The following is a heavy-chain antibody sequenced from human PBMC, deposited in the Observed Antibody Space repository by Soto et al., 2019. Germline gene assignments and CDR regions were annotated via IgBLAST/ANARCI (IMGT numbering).Heavy chain of an antibody. CDR1: GGTFTNYA. CDR3: ARGSPYGSGSYEFMPHYYYYYGLDV. D-gene: IGHD3-10*01. CDR2: ILPVLGTT. V-gene: IGHV1-69*13. Sequence: SVKVSCKASGGTFTNYALGWVRQAPGQGLEWMGGILPVLGTTNYARKFQGRLTVTADEPTSTAYMGLSSLTSEDTAVYYCARGSPYGSGSYEFMPHYYYYYGLDVWGQGTTVTVSS. J-gene: IGHJ6*02.